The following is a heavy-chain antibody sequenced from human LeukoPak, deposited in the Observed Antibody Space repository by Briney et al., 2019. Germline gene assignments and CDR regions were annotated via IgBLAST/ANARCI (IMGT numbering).Heavy chain of an antibody. CDR1: GFTFSNYG. CDR3: AKVKRVLTGGDAFDV. Sequence: GGTLRLSCAASGFTFSNYGMSWVRQAPEKGLEWVSTTTVNGGSTNYADSVKGRFTISRDNSKNTLYLQMNSLRAEDTAVYYCAKVKRVLTGGDAFDVWGQGTMVTVSS. V-gene: IGHV3-23*01. CDR2: TTVNGGST. D-gene: IGHD4/OR15-4a*01. J-gene: IGHJ3*01.